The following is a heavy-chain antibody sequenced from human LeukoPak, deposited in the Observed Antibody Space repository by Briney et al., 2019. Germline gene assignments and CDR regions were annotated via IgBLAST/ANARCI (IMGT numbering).Heavy chain of an antibody. V-gene: IGHV1-18*01. J-gene: IGHJ4*02. CDR2: IRVYNGNT. CDR1: GYTFTSYG. Sequence: GASVKVSCKASGYTFTSYGINWVRQAPGQGLEWMGWIRVYNGNTNYAQKLQGRVTMTTDTSTSTAYMELRSLRSDDTAVYYCARDRTIAAAMPGDDDYWGQGTLVTVSS. D-gene: IGHD6-13*01. CDR3: ARDRTIAAAMPGDDDY.